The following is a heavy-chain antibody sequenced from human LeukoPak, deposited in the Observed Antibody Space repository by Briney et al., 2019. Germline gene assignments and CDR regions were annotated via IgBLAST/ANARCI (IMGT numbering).Heavy chain of an antibody. CDR2: ISSSSSYI. J-gene: IGHJ3*02. CDR3: AKDQMTVDGGSGEEPFAFDI. V-gene: IGHV3-21*01. D-gene: IGHD2-15*01. Sequence: GGSLRFSCAASGFTFSSYSMNWVRQAPGKGLEWVSSISSSSSYIYYADSVKGRFTISRDNSKNTLYLQMNSLRAEDTAVYYCAKDQMTVDGGSGEEPFAFDIWGQGTTVTVSS. CDR1: GFTFSSYS.